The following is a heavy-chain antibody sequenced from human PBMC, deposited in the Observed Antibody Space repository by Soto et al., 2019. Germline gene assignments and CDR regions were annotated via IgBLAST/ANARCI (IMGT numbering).Heavy chain of an antibody. CDR1: GGTFSSYA. CDR2: IIPIFGTA. D-gene: IGHD1-7*01. J-gene: IGHJ4*02. Sequence: SVKVSCKASGGTFSSYAISWVGQAAGQGLEWMGGIIPIFGTANYAQKFQGRVTITADESTSTAYMELSSLRSEDTAVYYCARLSITGTILPVSEYWGQGTWVTVSS. CDR3: ARLSITGTILPVSEY. V-gene: IGHV1-69*13.